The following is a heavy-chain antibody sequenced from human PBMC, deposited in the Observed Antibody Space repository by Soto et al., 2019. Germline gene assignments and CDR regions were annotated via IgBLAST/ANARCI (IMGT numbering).Heavy chain of an antibody. V-gene: IGHV1-46*01. CDR3: ARGGGDIVVVTASLRY. CDR2: INPSGGST. CDR1: GYTFTSYY. D-gene: IGHD2-21*02. J-gene: IGHJ4*02. Sequence: ASVKVSCKASGYTFTSYYMHWVRQAPGQGLEWMGIINPSGGSTSYAQKFQGRVTMTRDTSTSTVYMELSSLRSEDTAVYYCARGGGDIVVVTASLRYWGQGTLVTFSS.